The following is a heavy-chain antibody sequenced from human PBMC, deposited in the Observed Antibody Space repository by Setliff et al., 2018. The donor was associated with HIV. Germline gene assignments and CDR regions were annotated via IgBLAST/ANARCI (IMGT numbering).Heavy chain of an antibody. CDR1: GGSFSGYY. CDR3: AREVNIPVRGITDDAFDI. J-gene: IGHJ3*02. D-gene: IGHD3-10*01. Sequence: SETLSLTCAVYGGSFSGYYWSWIRQPPGKGLKWIGEIIPSGSTNYNPSLKSRVTISVDTSKNQFSLKLSSVTAADTAVYYCAREVNIPVRGITDDAFDIWGQGTMVTVSS. CDR2: IIPSGST. V-gene: IGHV4-34*12.